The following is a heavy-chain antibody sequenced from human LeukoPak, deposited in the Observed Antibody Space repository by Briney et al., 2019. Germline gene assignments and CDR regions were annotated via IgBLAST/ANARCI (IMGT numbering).Heavy chain of an antibody. D-gene: IGHD3-22*01. J-gene: IGHJ4*02. CDR3: ARLNKTPTVYYYDSSGEIDY. Sequence: SETLSLTCTVSGGSISSYYWSWIRQPPGKGLEWIGYIYYSGSINYNPSLKSRVTISVDTSKNQFSLKLSSVTAADTAVYYCARLNKTPTVYYYDSSGEIDYWGQGTLVTVSS. CDR2: IYYSGSI. CDR1: GGSISSYY. V-gene: IGHV4-59*08.